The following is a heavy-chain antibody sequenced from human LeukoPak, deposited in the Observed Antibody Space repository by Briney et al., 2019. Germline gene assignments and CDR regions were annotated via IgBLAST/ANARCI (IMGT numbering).Heavy chain of an antibody. J-gene: IGHJ6*03. V-gene: IGHV1-69*13. CDR2: IIPIFGTA. Sequence: SVKVSCTASGYTFTGDYMHCERQAPGQGLEWMVGIIPIFGTANYAQKFQGRVTITADESTSTAYMELSRLRSEDTAVYYCARAGAITGAPLNYYYYYMDVWGKGTTVTIFS. D-gene: IGHD1-20*01. CDR3: ARAGAITGAPLNYYYYYMDV. CDR1: GYTFTGDY.